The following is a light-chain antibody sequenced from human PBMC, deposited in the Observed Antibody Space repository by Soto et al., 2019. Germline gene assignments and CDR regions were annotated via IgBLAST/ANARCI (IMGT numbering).Light chain of an antibody. CDR3: QQRSNWPFT. Sequence: EIVLTQSPGTLSLSPGERATLSCSASQSVYLAWYQQKPGQAPRLLIYGASSRATGIPDRFSGSGSGTDFTLTISSLEPEDFAVYYCQQRSNWPFTFGQGTRLEIK. CDR1: QSVY. CDR2: GAS. V-gene: IGKV3-11*01. J-gene: IGKJ5*01.